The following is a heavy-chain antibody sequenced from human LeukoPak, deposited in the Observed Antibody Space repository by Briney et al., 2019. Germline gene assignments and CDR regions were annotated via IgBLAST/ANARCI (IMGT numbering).Heavy chain of an antibody. CDR3: ARDGSYKFDY. Sequence: PGGSLRLSCAASGFTFSSYAMSWVRQAPGKGLEWVARLQSDGTTIYADSVKGRFTISRDNAKNTLYLQMNSLRAEDTAFYYCARDGSYKFDYWGQGTLVTVSS. D-gene: IGHD1-26*01. CDR2: LQSDGTT. CDR1: GFTFSSYA. J-gene: IGHJ4*02. V-gene: IGHV3-74*01.